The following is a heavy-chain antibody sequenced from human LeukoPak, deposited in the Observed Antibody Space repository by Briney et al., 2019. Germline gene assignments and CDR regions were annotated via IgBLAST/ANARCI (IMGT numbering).Heavy chain of an antibody. CDR3: AREYSSSSGRAFDI. V-gene: IGHV3-48*02. Sequence: PGGSLRLSCAASGFTLSTYTMNWVRQAPGKGLQWFSYISNSSSTIYYADSVKGRFTISRDNAKNSLYLQMNSLRDEDTAVYYCAREYSSSSGRAFDIWGQGTMVTVSS. CDR1: GFTLSTYT. J-gene: IGHJ3*02. D-gene: IGHD6-6*01. CDR2: ISNSSSTI.